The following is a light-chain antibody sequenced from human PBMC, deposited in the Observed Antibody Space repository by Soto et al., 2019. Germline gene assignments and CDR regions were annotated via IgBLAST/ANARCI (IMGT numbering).Light chain of an antibody. Sequence: QSVLTQAPSVSGAPGQRVTISCTGSSSNIGAGSDVHWYQQVPGTAPKLLVYGSYNRPSGVPDRFSGSKSGTSASLAITGLQAEDEADFYCQSYDSSLSAWVFGTGTKVTVL. CDR2: GSY. CDR1: SSNIGAGSD. CDR3: QSYDSSLSAWV. J-gene: IGLJ1*01. V-gene: IGLV1-40*01.